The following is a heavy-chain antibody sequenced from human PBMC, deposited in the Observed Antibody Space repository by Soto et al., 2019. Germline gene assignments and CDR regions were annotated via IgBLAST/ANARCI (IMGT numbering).Heavy chain of an antibody. CDR1: GVSISSHY. V-gene: IGHV4-59*08. CDR2: FYYSGST. J-gene: IGHJ4*02. Sequence: ASETLSLTCTVSGVSISSHYWSWIRQPPGMGLEWIGYFYYSGSTKNNPSLKSRVTISVDTSKSQFSLKLSTVTAADTAVYYCARHSGWATTGDYFFDYWGQGILVTVSS. D-gene: IGHD6-19*01. CDR3: ARHSGWATTGDYFFDY.